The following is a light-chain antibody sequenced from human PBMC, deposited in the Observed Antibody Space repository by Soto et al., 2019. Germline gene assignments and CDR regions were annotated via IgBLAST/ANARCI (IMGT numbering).Light chain of an antibody. CDR1: NSDIGGYNY. CDR3: CSYAGSYTFV. J-gene: IGLJ1*01. V-gene: IGLV2-11*01. CDR2: DVN. Sequence: QSALTQARSVSGSPGQSVTISCIGTNSDIGGYNYVSWYRQYPGKAPKVVIYDVNKRPSGVPDRFSGSKSANTASLTISGLQAEDEADYYCCSYAGSYTFVFGTGTKVTVL.